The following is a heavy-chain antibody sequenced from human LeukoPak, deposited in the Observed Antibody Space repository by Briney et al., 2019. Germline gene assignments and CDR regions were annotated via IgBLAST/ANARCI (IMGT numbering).Heavy chain of an antibody. J-gene: IGHJ4*02. CDR1: GYTFTSYG. V-gene: IGHV1-18*01. Sequence: GASVKVSCKASGYTFTSYGISWVRQAPGQGLEWMGWISAYNGNTNYAQKLQGRVTMTTDTSTSTAYMELSRLRSDDTAVYYCARHSYYDFWSGYYNPVYYFDYWGQGTLVTVSS. CDR3: ARHSYYDFWSGYYNPVYYFDY. CDR2: ISAYNGNT. D-gene: IGHD3-3*01.